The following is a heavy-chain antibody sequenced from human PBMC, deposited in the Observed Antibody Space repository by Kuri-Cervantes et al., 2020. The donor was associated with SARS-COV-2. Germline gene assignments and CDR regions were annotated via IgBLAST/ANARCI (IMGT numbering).Heavy chain of an antibody. D-gene: IGHD3-22*01. J-gene: IGHJ4*02. CDR1: GFTFSSYW. V-gene: IGHV3-74*01. CDR2: MNSDGSST. CDR3: ARGYDSSGYSLDY. Sequence: GGSLRLSCAASGFTFSSYWMHWVRQAPGKGLVWVSRMNSDGSSTSYADSVKGRFTISRDNAKNTLYLQMNSLRAEDTAVYYCARGYDSSGYSLDYWGQGTLVTVSS.